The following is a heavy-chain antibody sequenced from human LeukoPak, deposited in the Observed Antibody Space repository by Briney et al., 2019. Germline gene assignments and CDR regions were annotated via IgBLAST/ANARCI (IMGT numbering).Heavy chain of an antibody. D-gene: IGHD6-13*01. CDR2: VYHVGTT. Sequence: SETLSLTCTVSGYSISSGYFWGWIRQPPGKGLEWIGVYHVGTTDYNPSLKSRVTISVDRSKNQMSLKLSSVTAADTAVYYCARLIAAAEYYYYYYMDVWGKGTTVTISS. V-gene: IGHV4-38-2*02. J-gene: IGHJ6*03. CDR3: ARLIAAAEYYYYYYMDV. CDR1: GYSISSGYF.